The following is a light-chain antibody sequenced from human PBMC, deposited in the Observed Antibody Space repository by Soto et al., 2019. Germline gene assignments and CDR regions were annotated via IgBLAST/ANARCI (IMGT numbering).Light chain of an antibody. CDR3: QQRSNWPT. CDR2: GAS. Sequence: EIVLTQSPATLSSFPGDRVTLSCRASQSVSSNLAWYQQKPGQAPRLLIYGASTRATGIPARFSGSGSGTDFTLTISSLEPEDFAVYYCQQRSNWPTFGGGTKVDIK. CDR1: QSVSSN. V-gene: IGKV3-11*01. J-gene: IGKJ4*01.